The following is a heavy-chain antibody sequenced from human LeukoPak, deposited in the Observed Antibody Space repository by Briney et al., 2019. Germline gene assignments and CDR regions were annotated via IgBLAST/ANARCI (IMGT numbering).Heavy chain of an antibody. CDR3: ARLKLAPRFSYGGNSRGGYFDY. CDR2: IYYSGST. V-gene: IGHV4-31*03. J-gene: IGHJ4*02. Sequence: PSETLSLTCTVSGGSISSGGYYWSWIRQHPGKGLEWIGYIYYSGSTYYNPSLKSRVTISVDTSKNQFSLKLSSVTAADTAVYYCARLKLAPRFSYGGNSRGGYFDYWGQGTLVTVSS. CDR1: GGSISSGGYY. D-gene: IGHD4-23*01.